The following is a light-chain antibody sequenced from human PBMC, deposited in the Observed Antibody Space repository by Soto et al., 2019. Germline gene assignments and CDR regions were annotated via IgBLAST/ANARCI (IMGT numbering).Light chain of an antibody. CDR3: CSYADTTDV. Sequence: QSALTQPRSVSGSPGQSVTISCTGTGSDVGGYDSVSWYQQHPGKAPRLVIYEVTKGPSGVPDRFFGSKSGNTASLTISGLQADDEADYYCCSYADTTDVFGTGTKLTVL. CDR1: GSDVGGYDS. CDR2: EVT. J-gene: IGLJ1*01. V-gene: IGLV2-11*01.